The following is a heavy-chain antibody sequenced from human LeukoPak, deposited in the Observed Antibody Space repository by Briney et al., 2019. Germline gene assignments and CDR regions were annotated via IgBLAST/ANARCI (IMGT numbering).Heavy chain of an antibody. D-gene: IGHD3-10*01. Sequence: PGGSLRLSCAASGFTFSHAWMSWVRQAPGKGLELVARIKNKPDGGTSDYTAPVKGRFTISRDDSKSTLYLQMNSLKTEDTAVYYCTVVNYGSGSYPLGSWGQGTLVTVSS. CDR3: TVVNYGSGSYPLGS. CDR2: IKNKPDGGTS. V-gene: IGHV3-15*01. CDR1: GFTFSHAW. J-gene: IGHJ5*02.